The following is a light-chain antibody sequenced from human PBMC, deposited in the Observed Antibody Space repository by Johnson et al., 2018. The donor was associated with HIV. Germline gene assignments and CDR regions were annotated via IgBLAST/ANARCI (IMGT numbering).Light chain of an antibody. CDR2: ENN. Sequence: QSVLTQPPSVSAAPGQKVTISCSGSSSNIGNNYVSWYQQLPGTAPKLLIYENNKRPSGIPDRFSGSKSGTSATLGITGLQTGDEADYYGGTWDSSLRLFGTGTKVTVL. CDR3: GTWDSSLRL. CDR1: SSNIGNNY. J-gene: IGLJ1*01. V-gene: IGLV1-51*02.